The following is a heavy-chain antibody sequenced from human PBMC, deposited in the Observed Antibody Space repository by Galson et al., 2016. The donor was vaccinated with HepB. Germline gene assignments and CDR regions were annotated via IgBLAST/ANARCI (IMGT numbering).Heavy chain of an antibody. CDR2: MYYSGGS. D-gene: IGHD3-22*01. CDR1: GSSMSSYY. V-gene: IGHV4-59*01. Sequence: SETLSLTCTVSGSSMSSYYWTWIRQPPGKGLEWIGSMYYSGGSNYNPSLKSRVTISVDTSKNPFSLKLNSVTAADTAVYYCARGLGINYYDSSGYVYWGQGTLVTVSS. CDR3: ARGLGINYYDSSGYVY. J-gene: IGHJ4*02.